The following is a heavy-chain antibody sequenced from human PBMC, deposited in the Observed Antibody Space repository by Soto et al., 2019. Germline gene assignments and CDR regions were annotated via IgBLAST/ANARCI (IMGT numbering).Heavy chain of an antibody. CDR1: GYSFTSYG. CDR3: ARHTGITGTAWDYYYYGMDV. Sequence: ASLKISSNGSGYSFTSYGISCVSQMPGKGLEGMGRIDPSDSYTNYSPSFQGHVTISADKSISTAYLQWSSLKASDTAMYYCARHTGITGTAWDYYYYGMDVWGQGTTVTVSS. V-gene: IGHV5-10-1*01. D-gene: IGHD1-7*01. CDR2: IDPSDSYT. J-gene: IGHJ6*02.